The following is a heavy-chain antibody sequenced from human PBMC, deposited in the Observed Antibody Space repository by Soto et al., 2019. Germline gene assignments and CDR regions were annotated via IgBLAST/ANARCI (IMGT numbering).Heavy chain of an antibody. CDR2: ISAYNSNT. CDR1: GYTFTSYG. Sequence: ASVKVSCKASGYTFTSYGISWVRQAPGQGLEWIGRISAYNSNTKYAQKLQGRITMTTATSTSTAYMELRCLSSDDTAVYYFAICGPVAGTGDYYKDVWGKGTTVTVSS. D-gene: IGHD6-19*01. CDR3: AICGPVAGTGDYYKDV. J-gene: IGHJ6*03. V-gene: IGHV1-18*01.